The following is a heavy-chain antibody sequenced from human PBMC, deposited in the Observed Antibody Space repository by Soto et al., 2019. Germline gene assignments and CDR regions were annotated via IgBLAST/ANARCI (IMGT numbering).Heavy chain of an antibody. J-gene: IGHJ6*02. CDR3: AKAEGGDILTGSSRLYYYYGMDV. V-gene: IGHV1-24*01. CDR2: FDPEDGET. Sequence: ASVKVSCKVSGYTLTELSMHWVRQAPGKGLEWMGGFDPEDGETIYAQKFQGRVTMTEDTSTDTAYVELSSLRSEDTAVYYCAKAEGGDILTGSSRLYYYYGMDVWGQGTTVTVSS. CDR1: GYTLTELS. D-gene: IGHD3-9*01.